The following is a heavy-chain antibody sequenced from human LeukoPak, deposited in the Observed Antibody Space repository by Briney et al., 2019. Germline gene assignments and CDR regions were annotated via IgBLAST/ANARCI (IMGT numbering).Heavy chain of an antibody. CDR2: IYYSGSI. J-gene: IGHJ4*02. CDR3: ARQSYDSDSSGSYYSFDY. Sequence: SETLSLTCTVSGGSLSSTYYYWGWIRQPPGKGLEWLGNIYYSGSIDYNPSLKSRVTISVDTSKGQFSLKLSSVTAADTAVYYCARQSYDSDSSGSYYSFDYWGQGTLVTVSS. CDR1: GGSLSSTYYY. V-gene: IGHV4-39*01. D-gene: IGHD3-22*01.